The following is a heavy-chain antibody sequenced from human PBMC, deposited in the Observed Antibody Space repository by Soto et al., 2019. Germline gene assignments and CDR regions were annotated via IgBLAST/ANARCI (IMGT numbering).Heavy chain of an antibody. J-gene: IGHJ4*01. CDR3: ARHGSGTYYAIDY. CDR2: IHNNGRT. V-gene: IGHV4-39*01. D-gene: IGHD3-10*01. CDR1: GGSITGTYYY. Sequence: QLQLQESGPGLVKPSETLSLTCTVSGGSITGTYYYWGWIRQSPGKGLDDIGSIHNNGRTYYNPFRHGHVTVSVDTPKIQYSLWLVSVTAAAAAVYFCARHGSGTYYAIDYSGHGTLFTVSS.